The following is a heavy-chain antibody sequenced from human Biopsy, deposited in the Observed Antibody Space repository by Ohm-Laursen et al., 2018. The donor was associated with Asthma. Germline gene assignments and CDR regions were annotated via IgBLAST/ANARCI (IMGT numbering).Heavy chain of an antibody. V-gene: IGHV1-18*01. CDR3: ARAVDYSHYYGIDV. J-gene: IGHJ6*02. CDR1: GYTFSSAG. D-gene: IGHD3-10*01. Sequence: SSVKVSCKSSGYTFSSAGITWVRQAPGQGLEWMGWISVYNGNTKVAQKLQDRVTMITDTSTSTAYMELRSLRSDDTAVYFCARAVDYSHYYGIDVWGQGTTVTVS. CDR2: ISVYNGNT.